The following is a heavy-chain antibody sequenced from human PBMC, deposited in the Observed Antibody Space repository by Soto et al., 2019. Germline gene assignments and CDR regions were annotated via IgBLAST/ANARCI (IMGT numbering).Heavy chain of an antibody. V-gene: IGHV3-21*01. D-gene: IGHD3-3*01. Sequence: EVQLVESGGGLVKPGGSLRLSCAASGFTFSSYSMNWVRQAPGKGLEWVSSISSSSSYIYYADSVKGRFTISRDNAKNSLDLQMNSLRAEDTAVYYCAGGYDFWSGYWTNFDYWGQGTLVIVSS. J-gene: IGHJ4*02. CDR1: GFTFSSYS. CDR2: ISSSSSYI. CDR3: AGGYDFWSGYWTNFDY.